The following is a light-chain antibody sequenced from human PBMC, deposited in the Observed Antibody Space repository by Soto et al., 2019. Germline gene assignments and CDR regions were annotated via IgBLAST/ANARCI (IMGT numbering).Light chain of an antibody. Sequence: HSALTKPASWNGFPGQLITISCTGTSSDVGGYNYVSWYQQHPGKAPKLMIYDVSNRPSGVSNRFSGSKSGNTASLTISGLQAEDEADYYCSSYTSSSTYVFGTGTKVTVL. CDR1: SSDVGGYNY. J-gene: IGLJ1*01. CDR2: DVS. CDR3: SSYTSSSTYV. V-gene: IGLV2-14*01.